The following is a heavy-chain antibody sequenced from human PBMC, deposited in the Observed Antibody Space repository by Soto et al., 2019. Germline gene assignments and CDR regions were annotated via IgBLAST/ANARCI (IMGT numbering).Heavy chain of an antibody. Sequence: PGGSLRLSCAASGFTFSSYGMHWVRQAPGKGLEWVAVISYDGSNKYYADSVKGRFTISRDNSKNTLYLQMNSLRAEDTAVYYCAKSPARPLIAAAGRQYYYYYIYVSGKGTTVTVSS. V-gene: IGHV3-30*18. CDR3: AKSPARPLIAAAGRQYYYYYIYV. D-gene: IGHD6-13*01. CDR1: GFTFSSYG. CDR2: ISYDGSNK. J-gene: IGHJ6*03.